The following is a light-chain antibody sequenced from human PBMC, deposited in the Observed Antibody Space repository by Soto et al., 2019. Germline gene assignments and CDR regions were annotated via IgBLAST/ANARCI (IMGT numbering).Light chain of an antibody. V-gene: IGKV2-28*01. Sequence: DIVMTQSPLSLPVTLGEPASISCRSSQSILHTDGNYYLDWYLQKPGQSPQLLIYLGSNRASGVPERFSGSGSGTDFTLKISRVEAEDVGFYYCMQALQTPPTFGQGTKVEVK. CDR1: QSILHTDGNYY. CDR2: LGS. J-gene: IGKJ1*01. CDR3: MQALQTPPT.